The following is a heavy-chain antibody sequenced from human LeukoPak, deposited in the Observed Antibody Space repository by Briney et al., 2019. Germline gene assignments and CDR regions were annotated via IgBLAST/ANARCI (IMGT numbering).Heavy chain of an antibody. Sequence: SETLSLTCTVSGGSISSSSYYWGWIRQPPGKGLEWIGSIYYSGSTYYNPSLKSRVTISVDTSKNQFSLKLSSVTAADTAVYYCARGGPHITIFGVVIMEGSEYNWFDPWGQGTLVTVSS. CDR2: IYYSGST. D-gene: IGHD3-3*01. CDR3: ARGGPHITIFGVVIMEGSEYNWFDP. J-gene: IGHJ5*02. CDR1: GGSISSSSYY. V-gene: IGHV4-39*01.